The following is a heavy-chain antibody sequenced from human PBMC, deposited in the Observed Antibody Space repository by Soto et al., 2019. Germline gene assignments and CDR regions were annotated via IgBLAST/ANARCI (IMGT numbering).Heavy chain of an antibody. Sequence: EVQLVESGGGLIQPGGPLRLSCAASGFSVSSNSMSWVRQAPGKGLEWVSVIYSGGSTYYADSLKGRFTISRDNSKNTLYLQMNSLRAEDTAVYYCARVLGGSSGYDGYWGQGTLVTVSS. CDR3: ARVLGGSSGYDGY. D-gene: IGHD5-12*01. CDR1: GFSVSSNS. J-gene: IGHJ4*02. V-gene: IGHV3-53*01. CDR2: IYSGGST.